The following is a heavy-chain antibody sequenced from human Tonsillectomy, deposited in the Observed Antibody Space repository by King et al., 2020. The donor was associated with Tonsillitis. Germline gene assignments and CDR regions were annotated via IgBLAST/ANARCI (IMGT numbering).Heavy chain of an antibody. Sequence: VQLVESGGGLVQPGRSLRLSCAASGFTFDDYAMHWVRQAPGKGLEWVSGISWNSGSIGYADSVKGRFTISRDNAKNSLYLQMNSLRAEDTALYYCAKTNISSWDYYYYGMDVWGQGTTVTVSS. CDR3: AKTNISSWDYYYYGMDV. D-gene: IGHD6-13*01. CDR1: GFTFDDYA. CDR2: ISWNSGSI. V-gene: IGHV3-9*01. J-gene: IGHJ6*02.